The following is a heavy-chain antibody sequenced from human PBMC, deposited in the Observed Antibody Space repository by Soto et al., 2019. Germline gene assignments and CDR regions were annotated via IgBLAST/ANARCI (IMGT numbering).Heavy chain of an antibody. CDR1: GFTFSSYA. J-gene: IGHJ3*02. CDR2: ISYDGSNK. V-gene: IGHV3-30-3*01. CDR3: ARQVRLGDAFDI. Sequence: GGSLRLSCAASGFTFSSYAMHWVRQAPGKGLEWVAVISYDGSNKYYADSVKGRFTISRDNSNNTLYLQMNSLRAEDTAVYYCARQVRLGDAFDIWGQGTMVTVSS. D-gene: IGHD3-16*01.